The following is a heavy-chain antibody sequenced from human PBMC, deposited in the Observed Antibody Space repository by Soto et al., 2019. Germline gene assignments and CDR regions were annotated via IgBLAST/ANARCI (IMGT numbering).Heavy chain of an antibody. CDR2: ISSTSNAI. J-gene: IGHJ4*02. CDR1: GFTFKNYG. CDR3: ARDEMSGGNIVF. Sequence: PGGSLRLSCSASGFTFKNYGMNWVRQAPGKGLEWVAYISSTSNAIHYTDSVWGRFTISRDNAKNSLYLRMNSLRDEDTAVYYCARDEMSGGNIVFWGQGSQVTVSS. D-gene: IGHD2-15*01. V-gene: IGHV3-48*02.